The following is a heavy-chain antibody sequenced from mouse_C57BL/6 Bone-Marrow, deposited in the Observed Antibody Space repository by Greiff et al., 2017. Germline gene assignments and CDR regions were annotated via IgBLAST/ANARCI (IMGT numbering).Heavy chain of an antibody. CDR1: GYAFTNYL. Sequence: VQLQQPGAELVRPGTSVKVSCKASGYAFTNYLIEWVKQRPGQGLEWIGVINPGSGGTNYNEKFKGKATLTADKSSSTAYMQLSSLTSEDSAVYFCARWEGYGNYRYFDVWGTGTTVTVSS. CDR2: INPGSGGT. V-gene: IGHV1-54*01. CDR3: ARWEGYGNYRYFDV. D-gene: IGHD2-1*01. J-gene: IGHJ1*03.